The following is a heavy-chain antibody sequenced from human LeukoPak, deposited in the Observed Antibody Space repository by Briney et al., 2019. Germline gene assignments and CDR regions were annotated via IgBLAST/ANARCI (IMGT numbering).Heavy chain of an antibody. D-gene: IGHD2-15*01. Sequence: GGSLRLSCAASGFTFDDYAMHWVRQAPGKGLVWVSRINSDGSSTSYADSVKGRFTISRDNAKNTLYLQMNSLRAEDSAVYYCVTSYCSGGSCYSASGYWGQGTLVTVSS. CDR3: VTSYCSGGSCYSASGY. J-gene: IGHJ4*02. CDR2: INSDGSST. V-gene: IGHV3-74*01. CDR1: GFTFDDYA.